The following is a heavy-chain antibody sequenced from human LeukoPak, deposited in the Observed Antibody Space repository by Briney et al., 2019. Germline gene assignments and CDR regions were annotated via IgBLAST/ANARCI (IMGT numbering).Heavy chain of an antibody. D-gene: IGHD2-21*02. Sequence: GGSLRLSCAASGITVSANYMSWVRQAPGRRLEWVSIIYSGGSTLHADSVKGRFTISRDNSKNTLYLQMNSLRAEDTAIYYCAKDIYCGGDCYIRAGDSWGQGTLVTVSS. CDR3: AKDIYCGGDCYIRAGDS. J-gene: IGHJ4*02. CDR2: IYSGGST. CDR1: GITVSANY. V-gene: IGHV3-53*01.